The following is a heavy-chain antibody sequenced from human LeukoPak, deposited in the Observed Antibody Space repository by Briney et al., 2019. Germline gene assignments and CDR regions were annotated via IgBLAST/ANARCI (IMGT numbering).Heavy chain of an antibody. CDR3: ARGFYGSGNS. J-gene: IGHJ4*01. CDR2: ISGDGITT. V-gene: IGHV3-74*01. Sequence: TGGPLRLSCAASGFTFSNYWMYWVRQAPGRGPLWVSRISGDGITTYYAGSVKGRFTISRDNAKNTLYLQMHSLRAEDSAMYYCARGFYGSGNSWGHGTLVTVSS. D-gene: IGHD3-10*01. CDR1: GFTFSNYW.